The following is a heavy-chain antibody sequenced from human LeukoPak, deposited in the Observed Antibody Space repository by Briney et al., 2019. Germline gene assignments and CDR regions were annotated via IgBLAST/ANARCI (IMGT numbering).Heavy chain of an antibody. Sequence: PSETLSLTCAVYGGSFSGYYWSWIRQPPGKGLEWIGEINHSGSTNYNPSLKSRVTISVDTSKNQFSLKLSSVTAADTAVYYCARAYVLLWFGELSIPYYFDYWGQGTLVTVSS. D-gene: IGHD3-10*01. V-gene: IGHV4-34*01. CDR3: ARAYVLLWFGELSIPYYFDY. J-gene: IGHJ4*02. CDR2: INHSGST. CDR1: GGSFSGYY.